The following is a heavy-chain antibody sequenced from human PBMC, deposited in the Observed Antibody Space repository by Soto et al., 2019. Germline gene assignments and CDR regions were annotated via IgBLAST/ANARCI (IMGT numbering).Heavy chain of an antibody. CDR2: IYPGDSDT. CDR3: ARSGKLELRHYYYYGMDV. CDR1: GYSFTIYW. Sequence: GESLKIACKGSGYSFTIYWIGWVLQMPWKGLEWMGIIYPGDSDTRYSPSFQGQVTISADKSISTAYLQWSSLKASDTAMYYCARSGKLELRHYYYYGMDVWGQGTTVTVSS. V-gene: IGHV5-51*01. J-gene: IGHJ6*02. D-gene: IGHD1-7*01.